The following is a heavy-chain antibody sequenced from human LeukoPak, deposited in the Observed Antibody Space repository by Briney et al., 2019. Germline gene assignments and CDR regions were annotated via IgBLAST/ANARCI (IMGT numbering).Heavy chain of an antibody. V-gene: IGHV3-9*01. CDR3: AKAMIVVVANNEGAFDI. J-gene: IGHJ3*02. Sequence: GGSLRLSCAASGFTFDDYAMHWVRQAPGKGLEWVSGISWNSGSIGYADSVKGRFTISRDNAKNSLYLQMNSLRAEDTALYYCAKAMIVVVANNEGAFDIWGQGTMVTVSS. CDR2: ISWNSGSI. D-gene: IGHD3-22*01. CDR1: GFTFDDYA.